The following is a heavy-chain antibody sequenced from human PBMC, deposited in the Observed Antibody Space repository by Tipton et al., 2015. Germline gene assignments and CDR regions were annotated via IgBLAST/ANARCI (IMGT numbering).Heavy chain of an antibody. CDR2: IYYRGDT. CDR1: GGSINNDNYF. CDR3: ARRFTSWPAVYYYGVDI. Sequence: TLSLTCTVSGGSINNDNYFWSWFRQPPGKGLEWIGHIYYRGDTKNNPSLKSRGSLSVDTSKNQFFLQLTSVTAADAAVYYCARRFTSWPAVYYYGVDIWGQVTTVTVSS. J-gene: IGHJ6*02. V-gene: IGHV4-61*01. D-gene: IGHD2-2*01.